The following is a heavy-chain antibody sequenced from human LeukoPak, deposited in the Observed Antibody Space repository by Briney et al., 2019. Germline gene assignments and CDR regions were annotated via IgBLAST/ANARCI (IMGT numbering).Heavy chain of an antibody. J-gene: IGHJ4*02. CDR2: IYYSGST. V-gene: IGHV4-59*01. D-gene: IGHD2-21*01. Sequence: SETLSLTCTVSGGSISSYYWTWIREPPGKGLEWIGYIYYSGSTNYNPSLKSRVTISVDTSKNQFSLKLTSVTAADTAVYYCARGVNSGYFDYCGQGTLVTVSS. CDR3: ARGVNSGYFDY. CDR1: GGSISSYY.